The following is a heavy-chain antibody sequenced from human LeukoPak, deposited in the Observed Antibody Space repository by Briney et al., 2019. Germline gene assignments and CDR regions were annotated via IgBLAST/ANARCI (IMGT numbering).Heavy chain of an antibody. Sequence: SETLSPTCTVSGGSIRSGSYYWSWIRQPAGKGLEWIGRIYTSGSTNYNPSLKSRVTISVDTSKNQFSLKLSSVTAADTAVYYCARDSQGVGATTFYYWGQGTLVTVSS. V-gene: IGHV4-61*02. CDR1: GGSIRSGSYY. CDR3: ARDSQGVGATTFYY. CDR2: IYTSGST. D-gene: IGHD1-26*01. J-gene: IGHJ4*02.